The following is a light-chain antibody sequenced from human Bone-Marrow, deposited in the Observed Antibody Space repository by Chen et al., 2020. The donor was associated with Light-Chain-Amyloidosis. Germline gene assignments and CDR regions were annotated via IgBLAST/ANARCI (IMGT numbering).Light chain of an antibody. Sequence: SYALTQPPSVSVSPGQTARITCSGDVLPTKYAYWYQQKPGQAPVLVIHRDTERPSGISARFAGSSSGTTATLTISGVQAEDEADYHCQSADSSGTYEVIFGGGTKLTVL. V-gene: IGLV3-25*03. J-gene: IGLJ2*01. CDR1: VLPTKY. CDR2: RDT. CDR3: QSADSSGTYEVI.